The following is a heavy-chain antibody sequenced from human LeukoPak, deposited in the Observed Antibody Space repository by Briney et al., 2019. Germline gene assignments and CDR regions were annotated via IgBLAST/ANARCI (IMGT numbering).Heavy chain of an antibody. V-gene: IGHV5-51*01. CDR1: EYSFPNYC. Sequence: GESLKISCKHSEYSFPNYCIGWVRQMPGRGLEWMGIIYPDDSDTRYSPSFQGQVTISADKSISTAYLQWSSLKASDTAMYYCARRYCSGGSCYSGGFWFDPWGQGTLVTVSS. CDR2: IYPDDSDT. J-gene: IGHJ5*02. CDR3: ARRYCSGGSCYSGGFWFDP. D-gene: IGHD2-15*01.